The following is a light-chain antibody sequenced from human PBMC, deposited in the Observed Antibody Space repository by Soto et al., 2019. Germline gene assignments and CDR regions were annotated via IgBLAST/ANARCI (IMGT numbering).Light chain of an antibody. V-gene: IGKV1-39*01. Sequence: DIQMTQSPSSLSASVGDRVTITCRASQSISSYLNWYQQKPGKAPKLLIYAASSLQSGVPSRFSGSGSATDFTLTISSLEPEDFAVYYCQQHGNWPLTFGPGTKVDIK. CDR3: QQHGNWPLT. CDR2: AAS. J-gene: IGKJ3*01. CDR1: QSISSY.